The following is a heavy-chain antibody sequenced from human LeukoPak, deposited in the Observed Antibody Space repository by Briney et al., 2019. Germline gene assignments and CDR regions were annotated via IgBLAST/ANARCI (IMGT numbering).Heavy chain of an antibody. Sequence: RSLRLSCAASGFTFSSYGMHWVRQAPGKGLEWVAVISYDGSNKYYADSVKGRFTISRDNSKNTLYLQMNSLRAEDTAVYYCAKQFRPDIAMVEDAFDIWGQGTMVTVSS. D-gene: IGHD5-18*01. CDR1: GFTFSSYG. J-gene: IGHJ3*02. CDR3: AKQFRPDIAMVEDAFDI. CDR2: ISYDGSNK. V-gene: IGHV3-30*18.